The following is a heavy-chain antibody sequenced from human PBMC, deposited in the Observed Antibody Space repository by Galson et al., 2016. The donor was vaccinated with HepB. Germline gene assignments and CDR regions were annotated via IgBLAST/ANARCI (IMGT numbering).Heavy chain of an antibody. CDR2: IDSDGGSI. CDR3: TGPAGSTEYYFDY. CDR1: GFTFRTQW. V-gene: IGHV3-74*03. D-gene: IGHD6-6*01. Sequence: SLRLSCAASGFTFRTQWMHWLRQAPGKGLEWVSRIDSDGGSIQYADSVKGRFTISRDNAKNTLYLQMNSLRAEDTAVYYCTGPAGSTEYYFDYWGQGIPVTASS. J-gene: IGHJ4*02.